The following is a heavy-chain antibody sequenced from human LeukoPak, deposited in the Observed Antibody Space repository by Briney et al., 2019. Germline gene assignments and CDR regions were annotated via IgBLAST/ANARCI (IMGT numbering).Heavy chain of an antibody. J-gene: IGHJ4*02. V-gene: IGHV3-21*01. CDR3: ASGTTSGYAPFDY. Sequence: GGSVRLSCAASGFTFSSYSMNWVRQAPGRGLEWVSSISSSSSYIYYADSVKGRFTISRDNAKNSLYLQMNSRRAEDTAVYYCASGTTSGYAPFDYWGQGTLVTVSS. CDR2: ISSSSSYI. D-gene: IGHD5-12*01. CDR1: GFTFSSYS.